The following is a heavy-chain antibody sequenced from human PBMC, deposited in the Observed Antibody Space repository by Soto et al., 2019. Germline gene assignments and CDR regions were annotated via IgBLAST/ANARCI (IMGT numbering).Heavy chain of an antibody. V-gene: IGHV3-33*01. Sequence: QVQLVESGGGVVQPGRSLRLSCAASGFTFSSYGMHWVRQTPGKGLEWVAVIRFDERDKYYADSVKGRFTISRDNSNHTVYLQMNSLRADDTAVYYCARDLRDACFDHWGQGALVTVSS. J-gene: IGHJ4*02. D-gene: IGHD3-16*01. CDR3: ARDLRDACFDH. CDR1: GFTFSSYG. CDR2: IRFDERDK.